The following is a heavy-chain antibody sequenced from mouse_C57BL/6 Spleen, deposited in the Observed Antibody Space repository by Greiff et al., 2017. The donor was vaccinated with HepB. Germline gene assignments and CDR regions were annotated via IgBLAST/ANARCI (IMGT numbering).Heavy chain of an antibody. CDR2: ISYDGSN. Sequence: VQLQQSGPGLVKPSQSLSLTCSVTGYSITSGYYWNWIRQFPGNKLEWMGYISYDGSNNYNPSLKNRISITRDTSKNQFFLKLNSVTTEDTATYYCARGGYGSSYRAMDYWGQGTSVTVSS. CDR1: GYSITSGYY. V-gene: IGHV3-6*01. J-gene: IGHJ4*01. D-gene: IGHD1-1*01. CDR3: ARGGYGSSYRAMDY.